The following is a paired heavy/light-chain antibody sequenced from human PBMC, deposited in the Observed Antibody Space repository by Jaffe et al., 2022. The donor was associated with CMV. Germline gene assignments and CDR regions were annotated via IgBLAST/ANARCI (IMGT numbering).Light chain of an antibody. J-gene: IGKJ2*01. CDR1: QSLLHSNGYNY. CDR3: MQALQTPQNT. V-gene: IGKV2-28*01. CDR2: LGS. Sequence: DIVMTQSPLSLPVTPGEPASISCRSSQSLLHSNGYNYLDWYLQKPGQSPQLLIYLGSNRASGVPDRFSGSGSGTDFTLKISRVEAEDVGVYYCMQALQTPQNTFGQGTKLEIK.
Heavy chain of an antibody. J-gene: IGHJ6*02. D-gene: IGHD3-3*01. V-gene: IGHV3-23*01. CDR3: AKDGLYYDFWSGYLGGMDV. CDR1: GFTFSSYA. Sequence: EVQLLESGGGLVQPGGSLRLSCAASGFTFSSYAMSWVRQAPGKGLEWVSAISGSGGSTYYADSVKGRFTISRDNSKNTLYLQMNSLRAEDTAVYYCAKDGLYYDFWSGYLGGMDVWGQGTTVTVSS. CDR2: ISGSGGST.